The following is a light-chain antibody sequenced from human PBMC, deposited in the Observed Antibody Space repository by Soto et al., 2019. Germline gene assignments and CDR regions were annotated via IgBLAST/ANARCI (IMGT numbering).Light chain of an antibody. V-gene: IGKV1-5*01. Sequence: DIQMTQSPSTLSASVGDRVTITCRASQSISTWLAWYQQKPGKAPKVLIYGASSLESGVPSSFSGSGSGTEFTLTISSLQPDEFATYYCQQYKNYLTFGPGTKVDIK. CDR3: QQYKNYLT. CDR1: QSISTW. J-gene: IGKJ3*01. CDR2: GAS.